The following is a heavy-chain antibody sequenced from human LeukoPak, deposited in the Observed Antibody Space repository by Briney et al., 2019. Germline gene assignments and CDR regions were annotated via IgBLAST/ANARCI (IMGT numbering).Heavy chain of an antibody. J-gene: IGHJ4*02. CDR3: AKDEDHDYGDYYFDS. CDR1: GFTFSSYE. D-gene: IGHD4-17*01. CDR2: ISSSGSTI. Sequence: PGGSLRLSCAASGFTFSSYEMNWVRQAPGKGLEWVSYISSSGSTIYYADSVKGRFTISRDNAKNSLYLQMNSLRAEDTAVYYCAKDEDHDYGDYYFDSWGQGTLVTVSS. V-gene: IGHV3-48*03.